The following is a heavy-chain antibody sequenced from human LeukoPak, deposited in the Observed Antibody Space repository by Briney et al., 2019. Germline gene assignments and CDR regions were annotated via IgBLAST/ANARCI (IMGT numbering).Heavy chain of an antibody. V-gene: IGHV1-18*01. CDR3: ARVSTTVTRNDY. CDR1: GYTFTSYG. J-gene: IGHJ4*02. Sequence: ASVKVSCKASGYTFTSYGISWVRQAPGQGLEWMGWISAYNGDTNYAQKLQGRVTMTTDTSTSTAYMELRSLRSDDTAVYYCARVSTTVTRNDYWGQGTLVTVSS. D-gene: IGHD4-17*01. CDR2: ISAYNGDT.